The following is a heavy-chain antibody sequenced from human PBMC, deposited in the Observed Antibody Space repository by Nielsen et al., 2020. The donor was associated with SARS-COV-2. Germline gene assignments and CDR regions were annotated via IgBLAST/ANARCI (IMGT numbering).Heavy chain of an antibody. V-gene: IGHV3-23*01. D-gene: IGHD1-26*01. CDR1: GFTFSNYA. CDR2: INDGGGKT. J-gene: IGHJ4*02. Sequence: GESLKISCAATGFTFSNYAMSWARQAPGKGLEWVSAINDGGGKTYYADSVKGRFTISRDNSKNTLFLQMNSLRADDTAAYYCVKGRKWELPIDYWGQGTLVTVSS. CDR3: VKGRKWELPIDY.